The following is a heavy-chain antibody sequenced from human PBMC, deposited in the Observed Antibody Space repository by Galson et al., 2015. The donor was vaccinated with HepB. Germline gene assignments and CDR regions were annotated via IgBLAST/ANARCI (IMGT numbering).Heavy chain of an antibody. CDR3: AREPPAAGGYYYYMGV. D-gene: IGHD6-13*01. Sequence: SLRLSCAASGFTFSSYSMNWVRQAPGKGLEWVSYISSSSSTIYYADTVKGRFTISRDNAKNSLYLQMNSLRDEDTAVYYCAREPPAAGGYYYYMGVWGKGTTFTVSS. V-gene: IGHV3-48*02. CDR1: GFTFSSYS. J-gene: IGHJ6*03. CDR2: ISSSSSTI.